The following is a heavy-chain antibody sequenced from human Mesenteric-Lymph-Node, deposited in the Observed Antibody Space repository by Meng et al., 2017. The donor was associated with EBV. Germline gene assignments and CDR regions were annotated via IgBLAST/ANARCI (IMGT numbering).Heavy chain of an antibody. CDR1: GYTFTGYY. D-gene: IGHD2-2*01. V-gene: IGHV1-2*04. J-gene: IGHJ4*02. Sequence: QLQLVQSGAEVKKPGASVKVSCKASGYTFTGYYLHWVRQAPGQGLEWMGWINPNSGDTNYAQKFQGWVTMTRDTSINTAYMELSSLRSDATAVYYCATLPAASTPHFSAWGQGTLVTVSS. CDR2: INPNSGDT. CDR3: ATLPAASTPHFSA.